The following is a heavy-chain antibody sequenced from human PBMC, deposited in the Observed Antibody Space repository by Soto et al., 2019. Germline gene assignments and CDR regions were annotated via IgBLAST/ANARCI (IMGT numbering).Heavy chain of an antibody. D-gene: IGHD6-6*01. CDR3: ARVGSSSSFDY. J-gene: IGHJ4*02. CDR1: GGSFSGYY. Sequence: PSETLSLTCAVYGGSFSGYYWSWIRQPPGKGLEWIGEINRSGSTNYNPSLKSRVTISVDTSKNQFSLKLSSVTAADTAVYYCARVGSSSSFDYWGQGTLVTVSS. CDR2: INRSGST. V-gene: IGHV4-34*01.